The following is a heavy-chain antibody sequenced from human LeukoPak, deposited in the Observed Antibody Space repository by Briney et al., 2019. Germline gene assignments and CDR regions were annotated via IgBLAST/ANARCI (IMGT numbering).Heavy chain of an antibody. CDR1: GGSISSYY. V-gene: IGHV4-59*12. CDR3: ARGPYSSGPPNFDY. Sequence: SETLSLTCTVSGGSISSYYWSWIRQPPGKGLEWIGYIYYSGSTNYNPSLKSRVTISVDTSKNQFSLKLSSVTAADTAVYYCARGPYSSGPPNFDYWGQGTLVTVSS. D-gene: IGHD6-19*01. CDR2: IYYSGST. J-gene: IGHJ4*02.